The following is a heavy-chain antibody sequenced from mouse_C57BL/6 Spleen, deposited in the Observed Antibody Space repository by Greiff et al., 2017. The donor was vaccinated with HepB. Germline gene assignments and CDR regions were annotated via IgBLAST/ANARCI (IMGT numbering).Heavy chain of an antibody. CDR2: INYDGSST. CDR3: ARGLGHLYAMDY. D-gene: IGHD4-1*01. Sequence: EVKLVESEGGLVQPGSSMKLSCTASGFTFSDYYMAWVRQFPEKGLEWVANINYDGSSTYYLDSLKSRFIISRDNEKNILYLRMSSLKSEDTATYYGARGLGHLYAMDYWGQGTSVTVSS. V-gene: IGHV5-16*01. J-gene: IGHJ4*01. CDR1: GFTFSDYY.